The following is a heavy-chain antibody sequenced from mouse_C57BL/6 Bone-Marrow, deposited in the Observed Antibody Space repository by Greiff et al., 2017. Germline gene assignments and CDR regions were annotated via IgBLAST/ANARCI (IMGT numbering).Heavy chain of an antibody. J-gene: IGHJ4*01. Sequence: VKLVESGPGLVAPSQSLSITCTVSGFSLTSYAISWVRQPPGKGLEWLGVIWTGGGTNYNSALKSRLSISKDNSKSQVFLKMNSLQTDDTARYYCARPYGSSYGYAMDYWGQGTSVTVSS. CDR1: GFSLTSYA. CDR3: ARPYGSSYGYAMDY. D-gene: IGHD1-1*01. V-gene: IGHV2-9-1*01. CDR2: IWTGGGT.